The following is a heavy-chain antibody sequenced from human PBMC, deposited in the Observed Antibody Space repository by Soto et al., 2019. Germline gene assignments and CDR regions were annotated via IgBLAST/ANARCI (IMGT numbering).Heavy chain of an antibody. D-gene: IGHD1-7*01. J-gene: IGHJ4*02. V-gene: IGHV3-21*01. CDR2: ISSSSSYI. Sequence: PGGSLRLSCAASGFTFSSYSMNWVRQAPGKGLEWVSSISSSSSYIYYADSVKGRFTISRDNAKDSLYLQMNSLRAEDTDVYYCGRKIRNYDAKYFDYWGQGTLVTVSS. CDR1: GFTFSSYS. CDR3: GRKIRNYDAKYFDY.